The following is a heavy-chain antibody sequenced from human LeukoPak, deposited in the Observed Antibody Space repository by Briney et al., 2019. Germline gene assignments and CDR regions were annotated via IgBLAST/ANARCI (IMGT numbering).Heavy chain of an antibody. CDR1: GGSISSYY. CDR2: IYYSGST. J-gene: IGHJ4*02. V-gene: IGHV4-59*01. D-gene: IGHD3-10*01. Sequence: SETLSLTCTVSGGSISSYYWSWIRQPPGKGLEWIGYIYYSGSTNYNPSLKSRVTISVDTSKNQFSLKLSSVTAADTAVYYCARDSYRELLLFSYWGQGTLVTVSS. CDR3: ARDSYRELLLFSY.